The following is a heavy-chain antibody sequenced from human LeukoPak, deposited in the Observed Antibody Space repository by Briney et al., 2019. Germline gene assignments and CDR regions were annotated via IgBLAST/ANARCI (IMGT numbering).Heavy chain of an antibody. Sequence: GGSLRLSCAASGFTFSDYYMSWVRQAPGKGLEWVSLISGSGGSTYYADSVKGRFTISRDNSKNTLYLQMNSLRAEDTAVYYCAKFRSSWYTDAFDIWGQGTMVTVSS. V-gene: IGHV3-23*01. CDR2: ISGSGGST. CDR1: GFTFSDYY. CDR3: AKFRSSWYTDAFDI. D-gene: IGHD6-13*01. J-gene: IGHJ3*02.